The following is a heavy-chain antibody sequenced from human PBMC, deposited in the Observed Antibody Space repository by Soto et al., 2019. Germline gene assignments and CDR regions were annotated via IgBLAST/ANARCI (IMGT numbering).Heavy chain of an antibody. CDR3: ARGIAAYYYYYYGMDV. J-gene: IGHJ6*02. Sequence: KTSETLSLTCTVSGGSISSYYWSWIRQPAGKGLEWIGRIYTSGSTNYNPSLKSRVTMSVDTSKNQFSLKLSSVTAADTAVYYCARGIAAYYYYYYGMDVWGQGTTVTVSS. CDR1: GGSISSYY. D-gene: IGHD6-13*01. V-gene: IGHV4-4*07. CDR2: IYTSGST.